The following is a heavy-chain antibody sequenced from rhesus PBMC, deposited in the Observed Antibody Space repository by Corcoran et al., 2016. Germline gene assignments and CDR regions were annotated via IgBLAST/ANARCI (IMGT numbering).Heavy chain of an antibody. D-gene: IGHD1-1-1*01. V-gene: IGHV4-169*01. Sequence: QLQLPESGPGLVKPSETLSVTCAVSGGSLSSSYWSWIRQAPGKGLEWIGYIYCSGSSTNYNPSLKSRVTLSVDTSKNQFSLKLSSVTAADTAVYYCVRSTVYNRFDVWGPGVLVTVSS. CDR2: IYCSGSST. CDR3: VRSTVYNRFDV. J-gene: IGHJ5-1*01. CDR1: GGSLSSSY.